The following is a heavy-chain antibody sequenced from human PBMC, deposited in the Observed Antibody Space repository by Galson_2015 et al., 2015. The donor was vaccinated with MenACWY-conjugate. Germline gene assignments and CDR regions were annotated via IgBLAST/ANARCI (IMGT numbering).Heavy chain of an antibody. Sequence: SVKVSCNATGGTFSNHAISWVRQAPGQGLEWVGGIIPMFGTTYYAQRFQGRVTITADESTRTAYLDLRSLRSEDTAVYYCARDGYSYGFGFYGMDVWGPGTTVIVSS. V-gene: IGHV1-69*13. CDR3: ARDGYSYGFGFYGMDV. J-gene: IGHJ6*02. CDR2: IIPMFGTT. D-gene: IGHD5-18*01. CDR1: GGTFSNHA.